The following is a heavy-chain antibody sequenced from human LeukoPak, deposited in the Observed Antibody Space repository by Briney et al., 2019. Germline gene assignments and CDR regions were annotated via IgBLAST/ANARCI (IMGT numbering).Heavy chain of an antibody. CDR2: INANRGGT. D-gene: IGHD2-2*01. J-gene: IGHJ4*02. CDR3: ARRCCSSTSCYYFDY. V-gene: IGHV1-2*02. CDR1: GYTFTDYY. Sequence: ASVKVSCKASGYTFTDYYMHWVRQAPGQGLEWMGWINANRGGTNYAQRFQGRVTMTRDTSITTAYMELSRLKSDDTAVYYCARRCCSSTSCYYFDYWGQGTLVTVSS.